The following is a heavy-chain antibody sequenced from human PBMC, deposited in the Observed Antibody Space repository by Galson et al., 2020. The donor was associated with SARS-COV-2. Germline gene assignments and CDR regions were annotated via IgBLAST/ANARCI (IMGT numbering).Heavy chain of an antibody. CDR3: SREGWQGGY. D-gene: IGHD6-19*01. J-gene: IGHJ4*02. V-gene: IGHV3-7*01. Sequence: GGYLTLTSHVSGFTINDFWMHCFRQAPAKGLERVANIQGDGSETNYADIVKGRFSISRDNAANSLYLQMNSMRVEDSAVYYCSREGWQGGYWGQGTRVTVSS. CDR2: IQGDGSET. CDR1: GFTINDFW.